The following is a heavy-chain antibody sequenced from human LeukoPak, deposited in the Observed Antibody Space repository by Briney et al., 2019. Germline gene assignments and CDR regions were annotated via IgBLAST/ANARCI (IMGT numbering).Heavy chain of an antibody. V-gene: IGHV3-11*04. Sequence: GGPLRLSCAASGFTFSDYYMSWIRQAPGKGLEWVSYISSSGSTIYYADSVKGRFTISRDNAKNSLYLQMNSLRAEDTAVYYCARDLTVGANSFGYWGQGTLVTVSS. CDR2: ISSSGSTI. D-gene: IGHD1-26*01. J-gene: IGHJ4*02. CDR1: GFTFSDYY. CDR3: ARDLTVGANSFGY.